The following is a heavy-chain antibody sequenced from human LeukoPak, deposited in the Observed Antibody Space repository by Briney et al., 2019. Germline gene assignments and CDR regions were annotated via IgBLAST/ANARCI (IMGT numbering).Heavy chain of an antibody. Sequence: PSETLSLTCAVYGGSFSGYYWSWIRQPPGKGLEWIGEINHSGSTNYNPSLKSRVTISVDTSKNQFSLKLSSVTAADTAVYYCARRHDYYYGSGSYNNWFDPWGQGTLVTVSS. CDR3: ARRHDYYYGSGSYNNWFDP. CDR2: INHSGST. J-gene: IGHJ5*02. V-gene: IGHV4-34*01. D-gene: IGHD3-10*01. CDR1: GGSFSGYY.